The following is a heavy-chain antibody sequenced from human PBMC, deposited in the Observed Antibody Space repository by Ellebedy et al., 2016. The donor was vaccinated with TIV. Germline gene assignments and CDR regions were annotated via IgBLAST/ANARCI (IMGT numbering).Heavy chain of an antibody. Sequence: GESLKISCAASGFPLSRYNMNWVRQAPGKGLEWLSYISSSGDTIYYADSVKGRFTISRDDAKNSLYLQMNSLRDDDTAVTYCATLDYGRIFYYYSLDVWGQGTTVTVSS. D-gene: IGHD2-15*01. V-gene: IGHV3-48*02. CDR3: ATLDYGRIFYYYSLDV. J-gene: IGHJ6*02. CDR2: ISSSGDTI. CDR1: GFPLSRYN.